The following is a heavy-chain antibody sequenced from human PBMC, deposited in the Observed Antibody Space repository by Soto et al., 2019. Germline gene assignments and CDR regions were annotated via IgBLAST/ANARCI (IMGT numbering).Heavy chain of an antibody. CDR3: ARGSYAQLPSL. Sequence: SETLSLTCTVSSGSISRYYWSWIRQPPGKGLEWIGYIYYSGSTNYNPSLKSRVTISVDTSKNQFSLKLSSVTAADTAVYYCARGSYAQLPSLWGQRSLVPVSS. V-gene: IGHV4-59*01. CDR1: SGSISRYY. J-gene: IGHJ4*02. CDR2: IYYSGST. D-gene: IGHD1-26*01.